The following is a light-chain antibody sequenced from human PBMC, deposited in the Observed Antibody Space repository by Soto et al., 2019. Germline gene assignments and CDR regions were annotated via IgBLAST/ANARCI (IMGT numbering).Light chain of an antibody. CDR3: QQYNSYSYT. V-gene: IGKV1-5*03. CDR1: QSISSG. Sequence: DIQMTQSPSTLSASGGDRVTITCRASQSISSGLAWYQQKPGKAPKLLIYKASSLESGVPSGFSGSGSGTEFTLTISSLQPDDFATYYCQQYNSYSYTFGQGTKLEIK. J-gene: IGKJ2*01. CDR2: KAS.